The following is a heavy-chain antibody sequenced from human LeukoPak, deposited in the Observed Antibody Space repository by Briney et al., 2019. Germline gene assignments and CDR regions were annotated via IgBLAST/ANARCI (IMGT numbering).Heavy chain of an antibody. D-gene: IGHD3-22*01. J-gene: IGHJ4*02. CDR1: GGSISSGGYY. CDR2: IYYSGST. CDR3: ARVGYYDSSGGVDY. Sequence: PSQTLSLTCTVSGGSISSGGYYWSWIRQHPEKGLEWIGYIYYSGSTYYNPSLKSRVTISVDTSKNQFSLKLSSVTAADTAVYYCARVGYYDSSGGVDYWGQGTLVTVSS. V-gene: IGHV4-31*03.